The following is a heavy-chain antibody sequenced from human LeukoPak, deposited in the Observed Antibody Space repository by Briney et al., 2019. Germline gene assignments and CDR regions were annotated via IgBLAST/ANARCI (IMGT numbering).Heavy chain of an antibody. J-gene: IGHJ4*02. CDR1: GGSFSGYY. CDR3: AGALGFEDY. CDR2: INHSGST. V-gene: IGHV4-34*01. Sequence: SETLSLTCAVYGGSFSGYYWSWIRQPPGKGLEWIGEINHSGSTNYNPSLKSRVTISVDTSKNQFSLKLSSVTAADTAVYYCAGALGFEDYWGQGTLVTVSS. D-gene: IGHD3-3*01.